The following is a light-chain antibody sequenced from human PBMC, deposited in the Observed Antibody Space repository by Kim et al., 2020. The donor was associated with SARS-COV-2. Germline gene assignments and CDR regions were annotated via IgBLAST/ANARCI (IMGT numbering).Light chain of an antibody. J-gene: IGLJ3*02. CDR1: SSDVVGYNY. V-gene: IGLV2-14*03. CDR3: SSYTSSGTWV. Sequence: GRSITIACAGTSSDVVGYNYVCWYQHLPDKATKLMIYAVTQRPSGISDRFSGAKSDATASLTIAGLQAEDEADYYCSSYTSSGTWVFGGGTQLTVL. CDR2: AVT.